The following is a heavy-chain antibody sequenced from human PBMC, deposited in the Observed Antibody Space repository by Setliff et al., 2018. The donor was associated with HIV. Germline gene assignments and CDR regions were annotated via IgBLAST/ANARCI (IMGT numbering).Heavy chain of an antibody. D-gene: IGHD1-7*01. Sequence: ASVKVSCKTSGFTFTGHFIHWVRHAPGQGLEWMAWINPNSGGTYSAEKFQGRIIVTSDTSISTAYMELRSLRSDDTAIYFCARERRNYSDPDAFDIWGQGTMVTVSS. V-gene: IGHV1-2*02. J-gene: IGHJ3*02. CDR1: GFTFTGHF. CDR2: INPNSGGT. CDR3: ARERRNYSDPDAFDI.